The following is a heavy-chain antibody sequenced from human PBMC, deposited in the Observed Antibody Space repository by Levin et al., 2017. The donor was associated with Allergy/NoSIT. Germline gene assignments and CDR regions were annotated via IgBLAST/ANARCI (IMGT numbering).Heavy chain of an antibody. Sequence: PGGSLRLSCAVYGGSFSGYYWSWIRQPPGKGLEWIGEINHSGSTNYNPSLKSRVTISVDTSKNQFSLKLSSVTAADTAVYYCARCLYDFWSGWARPDAFDIWGQGTMVTVSS. D-gene: IGHD3-3*01. J-gene: IGHJ3*02. V-gene: IGHV4-34*01. CDR3: ARCLYDFWSGWARPDAFDI. CDR2: INHSGST. CDR1: GGSFSGYY.